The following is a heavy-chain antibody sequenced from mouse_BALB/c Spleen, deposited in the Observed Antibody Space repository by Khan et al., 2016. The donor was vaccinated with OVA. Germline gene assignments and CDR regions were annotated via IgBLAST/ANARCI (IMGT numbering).Heavy chain of an antibody. V-gene: IGHV1-69*02. CDR3: TRDGTTVDASSY. J-gene: IGHJ4*01. CDR1: SYTFTNYW. D-gene: IGHD1-1*01. CDR2: SYPSDSYT. Sequence: QVQLQQPGAELVWPGASMKLSCKASSYTFTNYWINGVKQRPGQGREWIGNSYPSDSYTNYNQTFKDKATLTVDQSSSTDYIQLSSPTSDDSAVYYGTRDGTTVDASSYWRQGPSVTISS.